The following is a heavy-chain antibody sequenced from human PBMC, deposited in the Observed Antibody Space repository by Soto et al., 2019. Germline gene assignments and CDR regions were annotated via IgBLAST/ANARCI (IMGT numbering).Heavy chain of an antibody. CDR3: AKAGSSSSWSDY. V-gene: IGHV3-30*18. Sequence: QVQLVESRGGVVQPGRSLRLSCAASGFTVSNYAMHWVRQAPGKGLEWVAVISYDGSNKFYADSVKGRFTISRDNSRSTLYLQMNSLRPEDGAVYYCAKAGSSSSWSDYWGQGTLVTVSS. D-gene: IGHD6-6*01. CDR1: GFTVSNYA. CDR2: ISYDGSNK. J-gene: IGHJ4*02.